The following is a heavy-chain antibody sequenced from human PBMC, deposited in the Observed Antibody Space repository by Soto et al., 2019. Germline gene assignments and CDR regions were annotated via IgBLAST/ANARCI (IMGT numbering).Heavy chain of an antibody. CDR2: ISYDGSNK. V-gene: IGHV3-30-3*01. D-gene: IGHD6-19*01. CDR1: GFTVSSYA. Sequence: QVQLVESGGGVVQPGRSLRLSCAASGFTVSSYAMHWVRQAPGKGLEWVAVISYDGSNKYYADSVKGRFTISRDNSKNTLYLQMTSLRAEDTAVYYGARDRDGGWLVISQHFDYWGQGTRVTVSS. CDR3: ARDRDGGWLVISQHFDY. J-gene: IGHJ4*02.